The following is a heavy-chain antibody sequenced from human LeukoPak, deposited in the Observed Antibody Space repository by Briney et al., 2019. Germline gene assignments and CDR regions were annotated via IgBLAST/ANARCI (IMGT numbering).Heavy chain of an antibody. Sequence: PGGSLRLSCAGSGFTFSSHGMNWVRQTPGKGLEWISYIRSDSSIIKYADSVRGRFTISRDDAKSSLYLQMNSLRDEDTAIYYCARVFVVVLSIDCWGQGTLVSVSS. CDR3: ARVFVVVLSIDC. CDR2: IRSDSSII. V-gene: IGHV3-48*02. J-gene: IGHJ4*02. CDR1: GFTFSSHG. D-gene: IGHD2-15*01.